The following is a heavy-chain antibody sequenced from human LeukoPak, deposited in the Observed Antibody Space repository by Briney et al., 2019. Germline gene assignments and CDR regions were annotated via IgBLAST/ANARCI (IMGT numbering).Heavy chain of an antibody. D-gene: IGHD3-10*02. V-gene: IGHV4-31*03. J-gene: IGHJ5*02. Sequence: PSETLPLTCSVSGGSINSGGYYWSWIRHHPGKGLEWIVYISYSGSTYYNPSLKSRVTISVDTSKSQFSLKLNSVTAAATAVYYCARGPLVGLPSSVDPWGQGTLVTVSS. CDR1: GGSINSGGYY. CDR2: ISYSGST. CDR3: ARGPLVGLPSSVDP.